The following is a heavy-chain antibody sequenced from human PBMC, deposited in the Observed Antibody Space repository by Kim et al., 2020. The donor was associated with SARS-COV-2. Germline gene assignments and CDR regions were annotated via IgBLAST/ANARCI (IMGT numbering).Heavy chain of an antibody. D-gene: IGHD3-10*01. CDR1: GGTFSSYA. J-gene: IGHJ6*02. Sequence: SVKVSCKASGGTFSSYAISWVRQAPGQGLEWMGGIIPIFGTANYAQKFQGRVTITADESTSTAYMELSSLRSEDTAVYYCARGDYGSGSFGIFGYYYGMDVWGQGTTVTVSS. CDR2: IIPIFGTA. CDR3: ARGDYGSGSFGIFGYYYGMDV. V-gene: IGHV1-69*13.